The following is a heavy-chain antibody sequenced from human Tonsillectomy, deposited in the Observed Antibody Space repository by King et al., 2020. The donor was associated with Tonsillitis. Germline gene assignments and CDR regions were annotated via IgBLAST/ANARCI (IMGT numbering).Heavy chain of an antibody. CDR1: GFTFSSYW. V-gene: IGHV3-74*01. CDR3: ARDQGGTYYDFWSGYYNYYYYYYMDV. D-gene: IGHD3-3*01. Sequence: VQLVESGGGLVQPGGSLRLSCAASGFTFSSYWMHWVRQAPGKGLVWVSRINSDGSSTSYADSVKGRFTISRDNAKNTLYLQMNSLRAEDTAVYYCARDQGGTYYDFWSGYYNYYYYYYMDVWGKGTTVTVSS. J-gene: IGHJ6*03. CDR2: INSDGSST.